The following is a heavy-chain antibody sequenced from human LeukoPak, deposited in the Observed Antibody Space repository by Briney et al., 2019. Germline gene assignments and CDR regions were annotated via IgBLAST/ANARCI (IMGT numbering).Heavy chain of an antibody. V-gene: IGHV3-23*01. Sequence: GGSLRLSCAASGFTFSNYAMSWVRQAPGKGLEWVSSISGSGGSTYYADSVKGRFTISRDNAKNTLYLQMNSLRAEDTAVYYCARGGVYRTSAVDYWGQGTLVTVSS. CDR3: ARGGVYRTSAVDY. CDR2: ISGSGGST. J-gene: IGHJ4*02. D-gene: IGHD1-14*01. CDR1: GFTFSNYA.